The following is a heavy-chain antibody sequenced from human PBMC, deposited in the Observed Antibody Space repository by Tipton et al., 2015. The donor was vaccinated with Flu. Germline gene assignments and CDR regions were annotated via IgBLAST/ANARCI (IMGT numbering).Heavy chain of an antibody. V-gene: IGHV5-51*03. CDR1: GYSFTSYW. D-gene: IGHD1-26*01. CDR2: VDPGDSDT. Sequence: QLVQSGAEVKKPGETLKISCKGSGYSFTSYWIGWVRQMPGKGLEWMGIVDPGDSDTRYSPSFQGQVTISADKSISTAYLQWRSLKASDTATYYCARRALVGATKGYYYYGMDVWGQGTTVTVSS. J-gene: IGHJ6*02. CDR3: ARRALVGATKGYYYYGMDV.